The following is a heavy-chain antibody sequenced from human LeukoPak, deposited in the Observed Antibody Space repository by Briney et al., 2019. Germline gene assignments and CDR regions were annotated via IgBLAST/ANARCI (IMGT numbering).Heavy chain of an antibody. V-gene: IGHV3-21*01. CDR1: GFTVSDNY. Sequence: GGSLRLSCVASGFTVSDNYMSWVRQAPGKGLEWVSSISSSSSYIYYADSVKGRFTISRDNAKNSLYLQMNSLRAEDTAVYYCARDAPCSSTSCWNAFDIWGQGTMVTVSS. CDR3: ARDAPCSSTSCWNAFDI. D-gene: IGHD2-2*01. J-gene: IGHJ3*02. CDR2: ISSSSSYI.